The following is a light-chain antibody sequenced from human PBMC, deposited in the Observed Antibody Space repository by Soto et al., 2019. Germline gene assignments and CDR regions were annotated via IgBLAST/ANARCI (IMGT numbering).Light chain of an antibody. CDR3: QQYTDWPLT. CDR2: KAS. V-gene: IGKV1-5*03. J-gene: IGKJ1*01. Sequence: DIQMTQSPSTLSGSVGDRVTITCRASQTISSWLAWYQQKPGKAPKLLIYKASTLKSGVPSRFSGSGSGTEFTLTISSLQPDDFATYYCQQYTDWPLTFGQGTKV. CDR1: QTISSW.